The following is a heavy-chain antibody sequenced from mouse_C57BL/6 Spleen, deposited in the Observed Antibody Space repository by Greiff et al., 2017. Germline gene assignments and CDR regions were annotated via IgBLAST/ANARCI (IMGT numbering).Heavy chain of an antibody. Sequence: VQLQQSGAELVRPGASVTLSCKASGYTFTSYWMHWVKQRPGRGLEWIGRIDPNSGGTKYNEKFKSKATLTVDKPSSTAYMQLSSLTSEDSAVYYCARSYYGRPHAMDYWGQGTSVTVSS. D-gene: IGHD1-1*01. V-gene: IGHV1-72*01. CDR1: GYTFTSYW. CDR3: ARSYYGRPHAMDY. J-gene: IGHJ4*01. CDR2: IDPNSGGT.